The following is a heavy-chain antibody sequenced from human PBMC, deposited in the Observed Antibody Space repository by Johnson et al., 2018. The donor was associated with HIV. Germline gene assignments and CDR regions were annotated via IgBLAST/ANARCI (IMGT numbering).Heavy chain of an antibody. Sequence: QVQLVESGGGVVQPGRSLRLSCAASGFTFSSYAMHWVRQAPGKGLEWVALISYDGSNKYYADSVRGRFPISRDNSKNTLYLQMNSLRAEDTAVYYCARDLTSTGLSGTFGDAFHIWGQGTIVTVSS. D-gene: IGHD2/OR15-2a*01. J-gene: IGHJ3*02. CDR2: ISYDGSNK. CDR1: GFTFSSYA. CDR3: ARDLTSTGLSGTFGDAFHI. V-gene: IGHV3-30*04.